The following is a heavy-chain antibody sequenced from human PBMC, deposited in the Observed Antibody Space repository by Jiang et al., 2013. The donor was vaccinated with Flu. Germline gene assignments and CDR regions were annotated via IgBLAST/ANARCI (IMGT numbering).Heavy chain of an antibody. V-gene: IGHV3-11*01. Sequence: FSDYYMSWIRQAPGKGLEWVSYISSSGSTIYYADSVKGRFTISRDNAKNSLYLQMNSLRAEDTAVYYCARETAGTDYGDYDTYGMDVWGQGTTVTVPS. CDR1: FSDYY. CDR2: ISSSGSTI. J-gene: IGHJ6*02. CDR3: ARETAGTDYGDYDTYGMDV. D-gene: IGHD4-17*01.